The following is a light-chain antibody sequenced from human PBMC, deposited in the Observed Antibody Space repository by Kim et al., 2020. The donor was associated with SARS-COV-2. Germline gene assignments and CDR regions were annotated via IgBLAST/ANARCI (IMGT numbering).Light chain of an antibody. J-gene: IGLJ3*02. CDR2: SNN. V-gene: IGLV1-44*01. Sequence: QSVLTQPRSASGSPGQRVTISCSGSSSNIGSNNVVWYQQLPGAAPNPLIYSNNQRPSGIPDRSSGSRSGTSTSLTISGLQFGDEADYYCAVWDDSLKQGVFGGGTKLTV. CDR1: SSNIGSNN. CDR3: AVWDDSLKQGV.